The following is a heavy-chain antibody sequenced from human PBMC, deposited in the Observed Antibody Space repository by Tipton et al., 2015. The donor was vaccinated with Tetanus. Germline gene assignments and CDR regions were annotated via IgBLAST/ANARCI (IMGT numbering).Heavy chain of an antibody. CDR2: IYPGDSDT. CDR3: ARPITSSSWYTGGHWFDP. CDR1: GYSFTSYW. D-gene: IGHD6-13*01. Sequence: QLVQSGAEVKKPGESLKISCKGSGYSFTSYWIGWVRQMPGKGLEWMGIIYPGDSDTRYSPPFQGQVPISADKSISTAYLQWSSLKASDTAMYYCARPITSSSWYTGGHWFDPWGQGTLVTVSS. J-gene: IGHJ5*02. V-gene: IGHV5-51*01.